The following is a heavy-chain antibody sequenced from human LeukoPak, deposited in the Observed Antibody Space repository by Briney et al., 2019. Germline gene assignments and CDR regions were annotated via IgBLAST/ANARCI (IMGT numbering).Heavy chain of an antibody. Sequence: SETLSLTCTVFGGSISSYYWSWIRQPPGKGLEWIGYIYYSGSTNYNPSLKSRVTISVDTSKNQFSLKLSSVTAADTAVYYCAGHAEHGGNLHFDYWGQGTLVTVSP. CDR3: AGHAEHGGNLHFDY. CDR2: IYYSGST. D-gene: IGHD4-23*01. V-gene: IGHV4-59*08. J-gene: IGHJ4*02. CDR1: GGSISSYY.